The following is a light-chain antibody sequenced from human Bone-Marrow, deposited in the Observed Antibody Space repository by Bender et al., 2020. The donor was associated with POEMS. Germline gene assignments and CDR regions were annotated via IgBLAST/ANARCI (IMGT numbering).Light chain of an antibody. CDR1: SSDIGIYNF. V-gene: IGLV2-23*02. CDR3: YSYAPISTWV. CDR2: EVT. J-gene: IGLJ3*02. Sequence: QSALTQPASVSGSPGQSITISCTATSSDIGIYNFVSWYQQHPGKAPKLMIFEVTKRPSGVPDRFSGSKSGNTASLTISGLQAEDEADYYCYSYAPISTWVFGGGTKVTVL.